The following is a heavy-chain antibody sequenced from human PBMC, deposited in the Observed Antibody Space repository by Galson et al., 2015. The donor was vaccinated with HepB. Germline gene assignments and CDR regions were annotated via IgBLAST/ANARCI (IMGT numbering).Heavy chain of an antibody. Sequence: SLRLSCADSGFTFRSYWMSWVRQTPGKGLEWVGNIKQDGTEKYYADSVKGRFTISRDNAKRPVYLQMNRLRAEDTAVYYCTSTISAGPGFYWGQGTLVTVSS. D-gene: IGHD6-13*01. CDR2: IKQDGTEK. V-gene: IGHV3-7*03. J-gene: IGHJ4*02. CDR3: TSTISAGPGFY. CDR1: GFTFRSYW.